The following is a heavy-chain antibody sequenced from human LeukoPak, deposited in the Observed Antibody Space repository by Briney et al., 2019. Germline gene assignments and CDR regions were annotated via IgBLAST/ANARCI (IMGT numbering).Heavy chain of an antibody. Sequence: PGGSLRLSCAASGFTVSSNYMSWVRQAPGKGLEWVSVIYSGDSIYYADSVKGRFTISRDNSKNTLYLQMNSLRAEDTAVYYCARNVGDSSGYYDYWGQGTLVTVSS. CDR2: IYSGDSI. CDR1: GFTVSSNY. CDR3: ARNVGDSSGYYDY. V-gene: IGHV3-53*01. J-gene: IGHJ4*02. D-gene: IGHD3-22*01.